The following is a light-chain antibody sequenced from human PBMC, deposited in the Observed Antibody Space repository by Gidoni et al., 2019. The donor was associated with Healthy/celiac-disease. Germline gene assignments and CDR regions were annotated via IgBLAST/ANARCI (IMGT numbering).Light chain of an antibody. CDR1: QGISIW. J-gene: IGKJ1*01. V-gene: IGKV1-5*01. CDR3: QQYNSYPWT. Sequence: DIQMTQSPSTLSASVGDRVTITCRASQGISIWLAWYQQKPGKAPKLLIYDASSLESGVPSRFSGSGSGTEFTLTISSLQPDDFATYYCQQYNSYPWTFGQGTKVEIK. CDR2: DAS.